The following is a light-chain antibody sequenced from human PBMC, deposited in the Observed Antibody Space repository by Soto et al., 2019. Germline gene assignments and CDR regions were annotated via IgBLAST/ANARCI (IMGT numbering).Light chain of an antibody. Sequence: QSVLTQPPSTSGTPGQRGTISCSGTNSNVGNNAVNWYQQVPGTAPKLLIYSDNQRPSGVPDRFSGSRSGTSASLAISGLQSGDEADYYCATWDDRLSGVIFGGGTKVTVL. CDR1: NSNVGNNA. V-gene: IGLV1-44*01. CDR3: ATWDDRLSGVI. J-gene: IGLJ2*01. CDR2: SDN.